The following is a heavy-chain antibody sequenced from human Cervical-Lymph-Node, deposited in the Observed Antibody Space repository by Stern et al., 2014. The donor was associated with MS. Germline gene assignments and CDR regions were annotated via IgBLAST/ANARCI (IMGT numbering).Heavy chain of an antibody. J-gene: IGHJ5*02. Sequence: VQLVESGGGVVQPGRSLRLSCAASGFTFSSYGMHWVRQAPGKGLEWVAGIWYDGINKYYADSVKGRFTISRDNSKNTLYLQMNSLRAEDTAVYYCARDSSGYYYLNWFDPWGQGTLVTVSS. CDR3: ARDSSGYYYLNWFDP. CDR2: IWYDGINK. CDR1: GFTFSSYG. D-gene: IGHD3-22*01. V-gene: IGHV3-33*01.